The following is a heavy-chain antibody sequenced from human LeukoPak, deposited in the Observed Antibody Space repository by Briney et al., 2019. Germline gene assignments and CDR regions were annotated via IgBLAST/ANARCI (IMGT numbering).Heavy chain of an antibody. CDR1: GDSITNTNW. J-gene: IGHJ4*02. Sequence: SGTLSLTCPVSGDSITNTNWWNWVRQPPGKGLEWIAEIDHRGNTNYNPCLKSRVTISADKSKNQFSLKLNSVTAADTAVYYCARGYGPGYWGQGTLVTVSA. CDR3: ARGYGPGY. D-gene: IGHD4-17*01. CDR2: IDHRGNT. V-gene: IGHV4-4*02.